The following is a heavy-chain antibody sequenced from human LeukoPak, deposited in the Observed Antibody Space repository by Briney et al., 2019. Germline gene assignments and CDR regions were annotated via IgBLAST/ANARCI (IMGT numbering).Heavy chain of an antibody. CDR1: GFTFSSYG. V-gene: IGHV3-33*01. CDR3: ARDSELGRFDY. J-gene: IGHJ4*02. CDR2: IWYDGSNK. D-gene: IGHD7-27*01. Sequence: GGSLRLSCAASGFTFSSYGMHWVRQAPGKGLEWVAVIWYDGSNKYYADSVKGRFTISRDNSKNTLYLQMNSLRAEDTAVYYCARDSELGRFDYWGQGTLVTVSS.